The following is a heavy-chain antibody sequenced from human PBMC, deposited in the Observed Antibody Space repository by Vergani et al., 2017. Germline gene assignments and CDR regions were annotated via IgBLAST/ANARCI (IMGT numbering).Heavy chain of an antibody. J-gene: IGHJ3*02. V-gene: IGHV3-30-3*01. CDR2: ISYDGSNK. D-gene: IGHD3-16*02. CDR3: ARDYYVWGSSRRVHQIRNAFDI. CDR1: GFTFSSYA. Sequence: QVQLVESGGGVVQPGRSLRLSCAASGFTFSSYAMHWVRQAPGKGLEWVAVISYDGSNKYYADSVKGRFTISRDNSKNTLYLQMNSLRAEDTAVYYCARDYYVWGSSRRVHQIRNAFDIWGQGTMVTVSS.